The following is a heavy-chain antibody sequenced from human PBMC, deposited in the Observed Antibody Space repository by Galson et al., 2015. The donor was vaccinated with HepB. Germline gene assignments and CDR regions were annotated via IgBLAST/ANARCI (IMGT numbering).Heavy chain of an antibody. CDR3: ASPPFAVAGGPVYWYFDL. CDR1: GGTFSSYA. J-gene: IGHJ2*01. Sequence: SVKVSCKASGGTFSSYAISWVRQAPGQGLEWMGGIIPIFGTANYAQKFQGRVTITADESTSTAYMELSSLRSEDTAVYYCASPPFAVAGGPVYWYFDLWGCGTLVTVSS. D-gene: IGHD4-23*01. V-gene: IGHV1-69*13. CDR2: IIPIFGTA.